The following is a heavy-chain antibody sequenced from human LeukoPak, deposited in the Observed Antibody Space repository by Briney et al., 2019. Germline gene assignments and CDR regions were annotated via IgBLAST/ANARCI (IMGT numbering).Heavy chain of an antibody. CDR2: IKPNSGDT. CDR3: ARADSVPAGDYHYWYMDV. D-gene: IGHD2-2*01. J-gene: IGHJ6*03. CDR1: GFTLTDY. V-gene: IGHV1-2*02. Sequence: ASVMVSCKASGFTLTDYIHWVRQDPRQGLQWMGWIKPNSGDTDYAQKFQGRVTMTRDTSISTVYMELSSLRSDDTAVYYCARADSVPAGDYHYWYMDVWGKGTTVTVSS.